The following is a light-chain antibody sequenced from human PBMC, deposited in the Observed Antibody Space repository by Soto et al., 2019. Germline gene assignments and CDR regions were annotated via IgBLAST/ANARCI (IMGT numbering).Light chain of an antibody. V-gene: IGKV3-20*01. CDR1: QGVSRK. CDR3: QQYGSSPPIT. J-gene: IGKJ5*01. Sequence: DIVMTQSPATLSVAPGERVTSSCRASQGVSRKLAWYQHKPGQAPRLLIYGASSRATGIPDRFSGSGSWTDFTLTISRLEPEDFAVYYCQQYGSSPPITFGQGTRLEIK. CDR2: GAS.